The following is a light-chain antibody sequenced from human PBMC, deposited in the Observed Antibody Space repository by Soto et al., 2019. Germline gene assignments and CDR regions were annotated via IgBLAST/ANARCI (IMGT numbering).Light chain of an antibody. CDR2: SAS. Sequence: IERTQSPSSLSASVGDRVTITCRASQSISNYLNWYQQKPGRAPKVLIFSASSLQSGVPSRFSGSGSGTDFTLTISSLQPEDFATYYCLQDYNYPLTFGGGTKVAIK. CDR3: LQDYNYPLT. CDR1: QSISNY. V-gene: IGKV1-6*01. J-gene: IGKJ4*01.